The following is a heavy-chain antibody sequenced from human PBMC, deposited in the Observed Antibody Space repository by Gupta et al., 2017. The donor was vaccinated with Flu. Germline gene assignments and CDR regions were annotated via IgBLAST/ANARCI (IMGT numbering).Heavy chain of an antibody. CDR3: AKAYYDSSGYYDA. D-gene: IGHD5-12*01. Sequence: VRQAPGKGLEWVSGIGGRDARTFYTDSVKGRFTISRDNSKNALYLQMNTLRADDTAVYYGAKAYYDSSGYYDAWGQGTLVTVSS. CDR2: IGGRDART. J-gene: IGHJ4*02. V-gene: IGHV3-23*01.